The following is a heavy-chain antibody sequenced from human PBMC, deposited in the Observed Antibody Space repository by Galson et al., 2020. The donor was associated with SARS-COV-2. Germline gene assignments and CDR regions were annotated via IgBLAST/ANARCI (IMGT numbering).Heavy chain of an antibody. J-gene: IGHJ5*02. CDR2: MNPHSGNT. CDR1: GYTFTNYE. Sequence: ASVKISCKASGYTFTNYEINWVRQAPGQGLEWMGWMNPHSGNTGYAQKFQGRVTMTRTTSISTAFMELNSLTSEDTAVYYCARAYDVFATWFDPWSQGALVPGSS. V-gene: IGHV1-8*01. D-gene: IGHD3-3*01. CDR3: ARAYDVFATWFDP.